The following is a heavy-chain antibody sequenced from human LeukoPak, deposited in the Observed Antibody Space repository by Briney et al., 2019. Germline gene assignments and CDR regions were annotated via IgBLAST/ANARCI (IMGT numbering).Heavy chain of an antibody. CDR1: GFTFSSYT. J-gene: IGHJ4*02. V-gene: IGHV3-23*01. CDR2: ISGSGDTT. Sequence: GGSLRLSCAASGFTFSSYTMSWVRQAPGKGLEWVSTISGSGDTTYSADSVKGRFTISRGNSKSTLYLQMNSLRAEDTAVYYCAKDRRYSTSAEDVDYWGQGTLVTVSS. CDR3: AKDRRYSTSAEDVDY. D-gene: IGHD6-6*01.